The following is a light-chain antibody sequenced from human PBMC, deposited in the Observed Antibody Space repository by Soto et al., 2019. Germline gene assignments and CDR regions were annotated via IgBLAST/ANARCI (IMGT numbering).Light chain of an antibody. CDR2: KAS. V-gene: IGKV1-5*03. CDR1: QTIDSW. CDR3: QQYHIYSGT. J-gene: IGKJ1*01. Sequence: DIQMTHSPSTLSASVGDIVTITCRASQTIDSWLAWYQQRPGKPPNLLIYKASTLASGFPTRFSGSGSGTAFTLTINSLQPDDFATYYCQQYHIYSGTFGQATKVEIK.